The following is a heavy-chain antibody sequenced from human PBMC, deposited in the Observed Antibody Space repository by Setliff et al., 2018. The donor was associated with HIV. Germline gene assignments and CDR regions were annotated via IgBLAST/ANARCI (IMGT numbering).Heavy chain of an antibody. CDR3: ARESRNDFWSGYYRTFDI. Sequence: PSETLSLTCAVYGGSFSGHYWSWIRQPPGKGMEWIGEVNHRGSTNYNPSLKSRVTISVDTSKNQFSLKLSSVTAADTAMYFCARESRNDFWSGYYRTFDIWGQGTMVTVSS. CDR2: VNHRGST. D-gene: IGHD3-3*01. J-gene: IGHJ3*02. V-gene: IGHV4-34*09. CDR1: GGSFSGHY.